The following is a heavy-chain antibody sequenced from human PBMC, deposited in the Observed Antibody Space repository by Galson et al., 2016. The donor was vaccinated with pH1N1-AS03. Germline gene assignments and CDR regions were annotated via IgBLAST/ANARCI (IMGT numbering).Heavy chain of an antibody. D-gene: IGHD3-22*01. CDR1: GYGFNGYW. CDR2: IFPGDSDT. J-gene: IGHJ3*01. V-gene: IGHV5-51*03. Sequence: QSGAEVKKPGDSLKISCKSSGYGFNGYWAGWVRQMPGKGLEWMGIIFPGDSDTRYSPSFQGQVTISADESTRTTYLQWRSLKASDTAIYYCARPAHYDSSGRDALDVWGQGTMLIVSS. CDR3: ARPAHYDSSGRDALDV.